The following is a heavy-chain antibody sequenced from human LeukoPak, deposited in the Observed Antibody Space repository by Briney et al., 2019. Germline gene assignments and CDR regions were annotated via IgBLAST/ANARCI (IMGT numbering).Heavy chain of an antibody. D-gene: IGHD6-19*01. V-gene: IGHV3-23*01. CDR3: AKSRSSGWYYFDY. CDR2: ISGSGGST. J-gene: IGHJ4*02. CDR1: GFTFSSYA. Sequence: GGSLRLPCAASGFTFSSYAMSWVRQAPGKGLEWVSAISGSGGSTYYADSVKGRFTISRDNSKNTLYLQMNSLRAEDTPVYYCAKSRSSGWYYFDYWGQGTLVTVSS.